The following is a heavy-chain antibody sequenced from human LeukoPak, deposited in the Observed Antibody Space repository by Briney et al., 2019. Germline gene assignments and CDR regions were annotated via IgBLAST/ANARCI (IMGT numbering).Heavy chain of an antibody. V-gene: IGHV4-39*01. Sequence: PSETLSLTCTVSGGSISSSSYYWGWIRQPPGKGLEWIGSIYYSGSTYYNPSLKSRVTISVDTFKNQFSLKLSSVTAADTAVYYCARHGPPGRGVSPSQHWGQGTLVTVSS. CDR3: ARHGPPGRGVSPSQH. CDR1: GGSISSSSYY. D-gene: IGHD3-10*01. J-gene: IGHJ1*01. CDR2: IYYSGST.